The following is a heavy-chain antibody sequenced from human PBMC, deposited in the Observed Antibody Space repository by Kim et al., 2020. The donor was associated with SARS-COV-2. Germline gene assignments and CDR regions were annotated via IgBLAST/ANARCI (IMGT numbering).Heavy chain of an antibody. D-gene: IGHD6-6*01. CDR3: ARDLFGSSDAFDI. CDR1: GGSISSGGYY. Sequence: SETLSLTCTVSGGSISSGGYYWSWIRQHPGKGLEWIGYIYYSGSTYYNPSLKSRVTISVDTSKNQFSLKLSSVTAADTAVYYCARDLFGSSDAFDIWGQGTMVTVSS. J-gene: IGHJ3*02. CDR2: IYYSGST. V-gene: IGHV4-31*03.